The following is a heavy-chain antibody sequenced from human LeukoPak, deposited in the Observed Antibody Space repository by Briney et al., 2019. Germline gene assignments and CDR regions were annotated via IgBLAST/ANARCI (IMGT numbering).Heavy chain of an antibody. CDR2: IIPIFGTA. D-gene: IGHD5-12*01. V-gene: IGHV1-69*13. CDR3: ARERSSGYDYRFDY. J-gene: IGHJ4*02. CDR1: GGTFSSYA. Sequence: ASVKVSCKASGGTFSSYAISWVRQAPGQGLEWMGGIIPIFGTANYAQKFQGRVTITADESTSTAYMELSSLRSEDTAVYYCARERSSGYDYRFDYWGQGTLVTVFS.